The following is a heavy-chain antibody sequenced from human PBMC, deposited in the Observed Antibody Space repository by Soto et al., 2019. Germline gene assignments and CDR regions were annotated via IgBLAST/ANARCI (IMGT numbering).Heavy chain of an antibody. D-gene: IGHD3-10*01. CDR3: ARDVLLWFGEYSAMEI. CDR2: IWYDGSNK. J-gene: IGHJ6*02. CDR1: GCTFSSYG. Sequence: PGGTLSLSCAASGCTFSSYGMHWVRQAPSKGLEWLPVIWYDGSNKYYADSVQCRFTISRDNSKNTLYLQRNILRPEDRPVYYSARDVLLWFGEYSAMEIWGQGTTVTVSS. V-gene: IGHV3-33*01.